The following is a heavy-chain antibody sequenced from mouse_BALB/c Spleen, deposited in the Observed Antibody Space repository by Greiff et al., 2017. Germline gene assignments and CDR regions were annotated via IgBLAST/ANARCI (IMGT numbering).Heavy chain of an antibody. J-gene: IGHJ4*01. CDR2: INSNGGST. CDR1: GFTFSSYG. CDR3: ARYYYGSSPYYAMDY. V-gene: IGHV5-6-3*01. D-gene: IGHD1-1*01. Sequence: EVKLVESGGGLVQPGGSLKLSCAASGFTFSSYGMSWVRQTPDKRLELVATINSNGGSTYYPDSVKGRFTISRDNAKNTLYLQMSSLKSEDTAMYYCARYYYGSSPYYAMDYWGQGTSVTVSS.